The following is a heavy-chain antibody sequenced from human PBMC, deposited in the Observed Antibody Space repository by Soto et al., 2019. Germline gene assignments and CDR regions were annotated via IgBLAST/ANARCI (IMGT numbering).Heavy chain of an antibody. V-gene: IGHV3-21*01. CDR1: GFTFSSYS. D-gene: IGHD6-6*01. Sequence: TGGSLRLSCAASGFTFSSYSMNWVRQAPGKGLEWVSSISSSSSYIYYADSVKGRFTISRDNAKNSLYLQMNSLRAEDTAVYYCARDPIAARPWGIYGMDVWGQGTTVTVSS. CDR2: ISSSSSYI. CDR3: ARDPIAARPWGIYGMDV. J-gene: IGHJ6*02.